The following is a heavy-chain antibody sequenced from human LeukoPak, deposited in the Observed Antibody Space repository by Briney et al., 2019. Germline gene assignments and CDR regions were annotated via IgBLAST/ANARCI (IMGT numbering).Heavy chain of an antibody. CDR1: GGSLSSYY. J-gene: IGHJ4*02. Sequence: PSETLSLTCTVSGGSLSSYYWSWIRQPPGKGLEWIGYIYYSGSTNYNPSLKSRVTISVDTSKNQFSLKLSSVTAADTAVYYCARYSPYSSSWYGVRFDYWGQGTLVTVSS. V-gene: IGHV4-59*01. CDR3: ARYSPYSSSWYGVRFDY. D-gene: IGHD6-13*01. CDR2: IYYSGST.